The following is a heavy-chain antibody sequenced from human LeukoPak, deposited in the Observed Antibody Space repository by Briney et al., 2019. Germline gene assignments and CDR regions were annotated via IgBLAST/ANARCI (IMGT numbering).Heavy chain of an antibody. D-gene: IGHD3-16*02. CDR2: INPSGSST. Sequence: GASVTVSFTASGYSFTIHYMHWVRQAPGQGREWMGLINPSGSSTLYAQKFQSRVTMTRDMSTTTYYMELSSLRSEDTAVYYCARDNSVGDIAWWFDPWGQGTLVTVSS. CDR1: GYSFTIHY. CDR3: ARDNSVGDIAWWFDP. V-gene: IGHV1-46*01. J-gene: IGHJ5*02.